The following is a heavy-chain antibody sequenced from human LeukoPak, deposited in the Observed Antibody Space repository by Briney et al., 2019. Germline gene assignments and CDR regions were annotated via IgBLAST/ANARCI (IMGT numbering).Heavy chain of an antibody. CDR3: ARAREYYDILTGYLNWFDP. V-gene: IGHV1-18*01. CDR1: GYTFTSYG. D-gene: IGHD3-9*01. J-gene: IGHJ5*02. CDR2: ISAYNGNT. Sequence: GSVKVSCKASGYTFTSYGISWVRQAPGQGLEWMGWISAYNGNTNYAQKLQGRVTMTTDTSTSTAYMELRSLRSDDTAVYYCARAREYYDILTGYLNWFDPWGQGTLVTVSS.